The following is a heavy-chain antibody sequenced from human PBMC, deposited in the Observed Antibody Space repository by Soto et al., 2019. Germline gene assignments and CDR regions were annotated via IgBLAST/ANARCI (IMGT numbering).Heavy chain of an antibody. CDR2: IDPSDSQT. D-gene: IGHD3-22*01. CDR1: GYSFAGYW. J-gene: IGHJ4*02. CDR3: ARQIYDSDTGPNFQYYFDS. V-gene: IGHV5-10-1*01. Sequence: GESLKISCKGSGYSFAGYWITWVRQKQGKGLEWMGRIDPSDSQTYYSPSFRGHGTISVNKSITTVFMQRSSLSASDTAMYYCARQIYDSDTGPNFQYYFDSWGQGTPVTVSA.